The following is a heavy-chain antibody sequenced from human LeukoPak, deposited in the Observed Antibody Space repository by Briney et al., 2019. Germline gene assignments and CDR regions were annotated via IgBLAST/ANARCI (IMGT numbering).Heavy chain of an antibody. Sequence: GGSLRLSCAASGFTFSDYYMSWIRQAPGKGLEWVSYISSSGSTIYYADVVKGRFTISRDNSKNTLYLQMNSLRAEETAEYYCAKGGYSYDSSGHNYFDYWGQGTLVTVSS. CDR2: ISSSGSTI. V-gene: IGHV3-11*04. CDR3: AKGGYSYDSSGHNYFDY. D-gene: IGHD3-22*01. CDR1: GFTFSDYY. J-gene: IGHJ4*02.